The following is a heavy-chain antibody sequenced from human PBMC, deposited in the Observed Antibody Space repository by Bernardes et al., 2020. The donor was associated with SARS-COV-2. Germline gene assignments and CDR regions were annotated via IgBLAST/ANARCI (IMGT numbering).Heavy chain of an antibody. J-gene: IGHJ4*02. V-gene: IGHV3-33*05. CDR1: GFTFSTFG. D-gene: IGHD2-21*02. CDR2: ISYDGVKR. CDR3: ARDLGDCGGDCGILNY. Sequence: SLRLSCAASGFTFSTFGMHWVRQTPGKGLEWVASISYDGVKRYYVDSVRGRFTVYRDTSNNTLHLQMNSLRAEDTAVYFCARDLGDCGGDCGILNYWGQGTLVTVSS.